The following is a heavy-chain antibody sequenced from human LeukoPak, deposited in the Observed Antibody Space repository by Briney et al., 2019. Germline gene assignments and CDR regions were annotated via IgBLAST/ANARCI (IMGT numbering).Heavy chain of an antibody. CDR1: GYTFTGYY. CDR3: ARVPELSYDFWSSYYTDY. J-gene: IGHJ4*02. CDR2: INLNSGGT. Sequence: ASVKVSCKASGYTFTGYYMHWVRQAPGQGLEWMGWINLNSGGTNYAQKFQGRVTMTRDTSISTAYMELSRLRSDDTAVYYCARVPELSYDFWSSYYTDYWGQGTLVTVSS. V-gene: IGHV1-2*02. D-gene: IGHD3-3*01.